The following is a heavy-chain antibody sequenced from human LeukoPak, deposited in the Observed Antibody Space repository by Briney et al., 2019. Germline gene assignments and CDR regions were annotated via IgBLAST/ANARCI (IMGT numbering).Heavy chain of an antibody. CDR3: AKDTGPDRALELFDI. CDR2: ISNDESNK. J-gene: IGHJ3*02. CDR1: GFTFSSYG. D-gene: IGHD1-26*01. V-gene: IGHV3-30*18. Sequence: AGGSLRLSCAASGFTFSSYGMHWVRQAPGKGLEWVAVISNDESNKYYADSVKGRFTTSRNNSKNTLYLQMSSLRPEDTAFYYCAKDTGPDRALELFDIWGQGTMVTVSS.